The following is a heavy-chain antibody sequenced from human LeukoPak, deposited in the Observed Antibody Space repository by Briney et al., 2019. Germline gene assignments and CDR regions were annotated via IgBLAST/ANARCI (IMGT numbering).Heavy chain of an antibody. V-gene: IGHV3-15*01. CDR2: IKSKTNGGTT. D-gene: IGHD2-15*01. J-gene: IGHJ4*02. CDR3: TTCLLAYSFDY. Sequence: GGSLRLSCAASGFTFDNAWMSWVRQAPGKGLEWVGRIKSKTNGGTTDYAAPVKGRFTISRDDSKNTLYLQMNSLKTEDTAVYYCTTCLLAYSFDYWGQGTLVTVSS. CDR1: GFTFDNAW.